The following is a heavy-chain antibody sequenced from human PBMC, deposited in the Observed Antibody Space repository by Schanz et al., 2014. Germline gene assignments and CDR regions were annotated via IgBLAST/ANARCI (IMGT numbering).Heavy chain of an antibody. J-gene: IGHJ4*02. CDR2: ISYDGSKK. CDR1: GFMFSSYG. D-gene: IGHD3-10*01. CDR3: ARGGFGEVSYFDY. V-gene: IGHV3-30*03. Sequence: VHLLESGGGLVPPGGSLRLSCAASGFMFSSYGMHWVRQAPGKGLEWVGVISYDGSKKSYADSVKGRFTISRDNSKNTLYLQMNSLRPEDTAVYYCARGGFGEVSYFDYWGQGTLGNVSS.